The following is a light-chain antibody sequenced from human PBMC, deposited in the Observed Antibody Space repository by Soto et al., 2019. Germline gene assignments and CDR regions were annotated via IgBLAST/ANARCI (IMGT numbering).Light chain of an antibody. J-gene: IGLJ1*01. CDR1: SSDVGGYNY. CDR3: ISYTSSSTQYV. V-gene: IGLV2-14*01. CDR2: DVS. Sequence: QSALTQPASVSGSPGQSITISCTGTSSDVGGYNYVSWYHQHPGKAPKLMIYDVSNRPSGVSNRFSGSKSGNTASLTISGLQAEDEADCYCISYTSSSTQYVFGTGTKLTVL.